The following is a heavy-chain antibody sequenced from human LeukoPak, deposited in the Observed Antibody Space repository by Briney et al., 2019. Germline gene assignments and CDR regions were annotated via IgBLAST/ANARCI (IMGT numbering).Heavy chain of an antibody. CDR1: GFTFSSYS. D-gene: IGHD3-10*01. CDR3: ARGSNIGSGKTFDY. J-gene: IGHJ4*02. V-gene: IGHV3-48*01. Sequence: GGSLRLSCAASGFTFSSYSMMWVRQAPGKGLEWVSYISSSSTTIYYADSVKGRFTISRDNAKNSVYLQMNSLRAEDTAVYYCARGSNIGSGKTFDYWGQGTLVTVSS. CDR2: ISSSSTTI.